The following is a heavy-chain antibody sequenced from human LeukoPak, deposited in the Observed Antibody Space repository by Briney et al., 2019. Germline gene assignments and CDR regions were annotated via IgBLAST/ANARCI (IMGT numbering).Heavy chain of an antibody. Sequence: PPGGSLRLSCAASGFTLSSYGMHWVRQAPGKGLEWVAVIWYDGSNKYYADSVKGRFTISRDNSKNTLYLQMNSLRAEDTAVYYCARAPTMVRGVRPDYWGQGTLVTVSS. CDR1: GFTLSSYG. CDR2: IWYDGSNK. D-gene: IGHD3-10*01. J-gene: IGHJ4*02. V-gene: IGHV3-33*01. CDR3: ARAPTMVRGVRPDY.